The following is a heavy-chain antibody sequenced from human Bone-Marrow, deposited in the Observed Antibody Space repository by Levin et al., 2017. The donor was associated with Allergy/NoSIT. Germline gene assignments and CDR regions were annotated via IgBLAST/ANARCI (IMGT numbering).Heavy chain of an antibody. CDR2: IYYIGNT. D-gene: IGHD4-17*01. CDR3: ARDGHGDVVGDDAFDI. J-gene: IGHJ3*02. CDR1: GGSIISGGYY. Sequence: SETLSLTCTVSGGSIISGGYYWSWIRQCPGKGLEWIGYIYYIGNTYYNPSLKSRLTISVDTSTNQFSLKLTSVTAADTAVYYCARDGHGDVVGDDAFDIWGHGTLVTVSS. V-gene: IGHV4-31*03.